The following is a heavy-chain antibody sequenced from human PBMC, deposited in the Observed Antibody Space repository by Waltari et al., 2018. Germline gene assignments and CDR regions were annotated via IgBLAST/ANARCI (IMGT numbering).Heavy chain of an antibody. V-gene: IGHV4-30-4*08. J-gene: IGHJ4*02. D-gene: IGHD6-6*01. CDR2: IYYSGST. CDR3: ARDDGGYSSSSGFDY. CDR1: GGSISSGDYY. Sequence: QVQLQESGPGLVKPSQTLSLTCTVSGGSISSGDYYWSWIRHPPGKGLEWIGYIYYSGSTYYNPSLKSRVTISVDTSKNQFSLKLSSVTAADTAVYYCARDDGGYSSSSGFDYWGQGTLVTVSS.